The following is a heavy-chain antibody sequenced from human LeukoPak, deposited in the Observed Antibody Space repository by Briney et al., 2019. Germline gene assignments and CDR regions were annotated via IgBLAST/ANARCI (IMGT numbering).Heavy chain of an antibody. CDR2: ISSSSSTI. CDR3: ARDVVSSGYSLFDY. Sequence: GGSLRLSCAASGFTFSSYSMNWVRQAPGKGPEWVSYISSSSSTIYYADSVKGRFTISRDNAKNSLYLQMNSLRAEDTAVYYCARDVVSSGYSLFDYWGQGTLVTVSS. CDR1: GFTFSSYS. D-gene: IGHD3-22*01. V-gene: IGHV3-48*01. J-gene: IGHJ4*02.